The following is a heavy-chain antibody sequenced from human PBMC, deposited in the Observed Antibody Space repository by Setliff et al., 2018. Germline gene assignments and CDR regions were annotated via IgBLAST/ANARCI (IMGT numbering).Heavy chain of an antibody. CDR1: GVSVSRHY. J-gene: IGHJ1*01. CDR2: IYTGGST. D-gene: IGHD3-22*01. Sequence: SETLSLTCIVSGVSVSRHYWSWIRQPPGKTLEWIGYIYTGGSTTYNTSLKSRVTLSLDTSKNHLSLKLTSVTAADTAVYYCARQDRFYDRSVFVEYFQHWGQGALVTVSS. V-gene: IGHV4-59*08. CDR3: ARQDRFYDRSVFVEYFQH.